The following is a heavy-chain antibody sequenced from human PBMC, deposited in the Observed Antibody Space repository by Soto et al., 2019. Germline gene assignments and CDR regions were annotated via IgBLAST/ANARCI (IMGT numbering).Heavy chain of an antibody. D-gene: IGHD6-13*01. CDR3: ARGAAAGKFDS. Sequence: QVQLVQSGAEVKKPGSSVKVSCKASGGTFSSYTISWVRQAPGQGLEWMGRIIPILGIANYAQKFQGRVTITADKSTSTAYMELSSLRSEDTAVYYCARGAAAGKFDSWGQGTLVTVSS. J-gene: IGHJ4*02. CDR1: GGTFSSYT. V-gene: IGHV1-69*02. CDR2: IIPILGIA.